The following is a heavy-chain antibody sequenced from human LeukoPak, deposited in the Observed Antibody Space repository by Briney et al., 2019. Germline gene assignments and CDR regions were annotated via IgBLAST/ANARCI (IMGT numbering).Heavy chain of an antibody. CDR3: ATQRLVLSRIDY. Sequence: GGSLRLSCAASGFTFSSYAMSWVRQAPGKGLEWVSAISGSGGSTYYADSVKGRFTISRDNSKNTLYLQMNSLGAEDTAVYYCATQRLVLSRIDYWGQGTLVTVSS. V-gene: IGHV3-23*01. J-gene: IGHJ4*02. CDR2: ISGSGGST. CDR1: GFTFSSYA. D-gene: IGHD6-19*01.